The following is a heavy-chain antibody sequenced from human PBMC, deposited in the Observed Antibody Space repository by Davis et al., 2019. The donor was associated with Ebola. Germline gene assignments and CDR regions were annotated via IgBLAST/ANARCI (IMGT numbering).Heavy chain of an antibody. CDR3: ARDSAMGWELLVYYYYMDV. CDR1: GFTFSDYY. V-gene: IGHV3-11*04. CDR2: ISNSGSTL. J-gene: IGHJ6*03. Sequence: GGSLRLSCAASGFTFSDYYMSWIRQAPGKGLEWVSYISNSGSTLYYAYSVKGRFTISRDNSKNTLYLQMNSLRAEDTAVYYCARDSAMGWELLVYYYYMDVWGKGTTVTVSS. D-gene: IGHD1-26*01.